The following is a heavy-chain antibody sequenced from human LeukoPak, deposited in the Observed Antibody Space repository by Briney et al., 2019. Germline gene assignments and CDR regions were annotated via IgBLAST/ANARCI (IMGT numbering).Heavy chain of an antibody. V-gene: IGHV3-48*01. D-gene: IGHD2-15*01. CDR1: GFTFSSYS. Sequence: GGSLRLSCAASGFTFSSYSMNWVRQAPGKGLEWVSYISSSSSTIYYAESVKGRFAISRDDAKNSLYLQMNSLRAEDTAVYYCARSPTQWYFDLWGRGTLVTVSS. J-gene: IGHJ2*01. CDR2: ISSSSSTI. CDR3: ARSPTQWYFDL.